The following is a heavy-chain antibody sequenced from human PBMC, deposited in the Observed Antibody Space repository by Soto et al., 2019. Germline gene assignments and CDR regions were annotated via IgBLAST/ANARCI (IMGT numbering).Heavy chain of an antibody. CDR3: ARVTEGGVVPPRDV. CDR1: GGTFSSYT. D-gene: IGHD2-2*01. V-gene: IGHV1-69*02. CDR2: IIPILGIA. J-gene: IGHJ6*02. Sequence: QVQLVQSGAEVKKPGSSVKVSCKASGGTFSSYTISWVRQAPGQGLEWMGRIIPILGIANYAQKFQGRGTITADKSTSTAYMELSSLRSEDTAVYYCARVTEGGVVPPRDVWGQGTTVTVSS.